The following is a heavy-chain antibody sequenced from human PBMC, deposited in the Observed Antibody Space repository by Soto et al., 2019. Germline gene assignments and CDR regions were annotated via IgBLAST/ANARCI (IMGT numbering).Heavy chain of an antibody. CDR3: AREKVGTTFFDN. Sequence: SETLSLTCNVSGFAISRGYYWSWVRKPPGKGLERIGSIYPSVSSYHNPSLESRLTLSIDTSKNQFPLKLASVTAADTALYYCAREKVGTTFFDNWGQGTKVTVYS. CDR1: GFAISRGYY. V-gene: IGHV4-38-2*02. D-gene: IGHD1-1*01. CDR2: IYPSVSS. J-gene: IGHJ4*02.